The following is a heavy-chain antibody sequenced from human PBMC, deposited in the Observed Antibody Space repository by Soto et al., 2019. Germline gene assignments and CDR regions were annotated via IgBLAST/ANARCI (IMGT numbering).Heavy chain of an antibody. J-gene: IGHJ4*02. Sequence: PGGSLRLSCAASGFTFSSDAMSWVRRAPGKGLEWASAISGSGGSTYYADSVKGRFTISRDNSKNTLYLQMNSLRAEDTAVYYCAKGPAVAGAQHFDYWGQGTLVTVSS. CDR3: AKGPAVAGAQHFDY. V-gene: IGHV3-23*01. CDR2: ISGSGGST. D-gene: IGHD6-19*01. CDR1: GFTFSSDA.